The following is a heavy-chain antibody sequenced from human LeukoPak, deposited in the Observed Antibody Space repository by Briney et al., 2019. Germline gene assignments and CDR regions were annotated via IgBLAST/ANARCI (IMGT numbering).Heavy chain of an antibody. D-gene: IGHD4-4*01. Sequence: ASVKVSCKASGYTFTSYDINWVRQATGQGLEWMGWMNPNSGSTGYAQKFQGRVTMTRNTSISTAYMELSRLRSDDTAVYYCAREVRYSNYRNFDYWGQGTLVTVSS. J-gene: IGHJ4*02. CDR2: MNPNSGST. V-gene: IGHV1-8*01. CDR1: GYTFTSYD. CDR3: AREVRYSNYRNFDY.